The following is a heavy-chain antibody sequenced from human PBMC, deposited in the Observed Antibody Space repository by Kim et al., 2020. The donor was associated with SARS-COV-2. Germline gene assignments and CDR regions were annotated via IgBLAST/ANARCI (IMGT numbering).Heavy chain of an antibody. D-gene: IGHD4-17*01. CDR1: GGSFSGYY. V-gene: IGHV4-34*01. J-gene: IGHJ4*02. CDR2: INHSGST. CDR3: ARGYQDYGDYDFDY. Sequence: SDTLPLTCAVYGGSFSGYYWSWIRQPPGKGLEWIGEINHSGSTNYNPSLKSRVTISVDTSKNQFSLKLSSVTAADTAVYYCARGYQDYGDYDFDYWGQGTLVTVSS.